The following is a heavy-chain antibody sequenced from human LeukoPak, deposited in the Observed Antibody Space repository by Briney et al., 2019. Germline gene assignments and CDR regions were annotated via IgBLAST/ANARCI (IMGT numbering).Heavy chain of an antibody. J-gene: IGHJ4*02. CDR3: ARVIQDYYDSSGYYYYFDY. Sequence: SETLSLTCAVSGGSISSGGYSWSWIRQPPGKGLEWIGYIYHSGSTYYNPSLKSRVTISVDRSENQFSLKLSSVTAADTAVYYCARVIQDYYDSSGYYYYFDYWGQGTLVTVSS. CDR1: GGSISSGGYS. V-gene: IGHV4-30-2*01. CDR2: IYHSGST. D-gene: IGHD3-22*01.